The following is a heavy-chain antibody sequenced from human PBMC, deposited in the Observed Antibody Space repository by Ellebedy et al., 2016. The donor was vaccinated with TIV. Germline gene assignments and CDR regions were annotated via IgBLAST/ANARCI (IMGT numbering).Heavy chain of an antibody. CDR2: VYYTGST. CDR1: GGSISSSSYY. CDR3: ARRLSGYGSWIDH. J-gene: IGHJ4*02. V-gene: IGHV4-39*01. D-gene: IGHD2-15*01. Sequence: SETLSLXXTVSGGSISSSSYYWGWIRQSPGKGLEWIGSVYYTGSTSYNPSLKSRVSISADTSNNEFSLTLSSVTAADAAIYYCARRLSGYGSWIDHWGQGTLVTVSS.